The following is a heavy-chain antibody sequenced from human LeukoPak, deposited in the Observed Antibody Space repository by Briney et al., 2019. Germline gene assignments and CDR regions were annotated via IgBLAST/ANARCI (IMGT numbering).Heavy chain of an antibody. Sequence: GEFLKISCKGSGYSFTTYWIGWVRQMPGKGLEWMGIIYPGDSDTRYSPSFQGQVTISADKSISTAYLQWSSLKASDTAMYYCARLSGLEYEYYFDFWGQGTLATVSS. J-gene: IGHJ4*02. D-gene: IGHD1-1*01. CDR2: IYPGDSDT. CDR3: ARLSGLEYEYYFDF. V-gene: IGHV5-51*01. CDR1: GYSFTTYW.